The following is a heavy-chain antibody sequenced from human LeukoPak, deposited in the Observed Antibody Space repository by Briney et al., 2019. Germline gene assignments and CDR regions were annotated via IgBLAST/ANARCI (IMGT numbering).Heavy chain of an antibody. J-gene: IGHJ4*02. D-gene: IGHD6-19*01. V-gene: IGHV3-7*01. CDR1: GFTFSSYA. CDR3: ARDGGWYFFDY. CDR2: IKQDGSEK. Sequence: GGSLRLSCAASGFTFSSYAMSWVRQAPGKGLEWVANIKQDGSEKYYVDSVKGRFTISRDNAKNSLYLQMNSLRAEDTAVYYCARDGGWYFFDYWGQGTLVTVSS.